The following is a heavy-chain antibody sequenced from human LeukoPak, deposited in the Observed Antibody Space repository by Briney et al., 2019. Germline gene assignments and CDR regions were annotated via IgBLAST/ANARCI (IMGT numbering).Heavy chain of an antibody. Sequence: GGSLRLSCTASGLTFSTSGFNWVRQAPGEGLEWVASIGPTGSDIYHPDPNKGRFTISRHNANNFLHQHMHSLRAEDTAVYYCATETNGRHYDYWGQGTLLTVSS. CDR1: GLTFSTSG. CDR3: ATETNGRHYDY. V-gene: IGHV3-21*06. J-gene: IGHJ4*02. D-gene: IGHD1-14*01. CDR2: IGPTGSDI.